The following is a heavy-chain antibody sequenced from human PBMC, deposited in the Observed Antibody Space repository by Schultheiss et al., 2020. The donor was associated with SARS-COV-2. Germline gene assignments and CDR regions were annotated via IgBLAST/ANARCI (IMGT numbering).Heavy chain of an antibody. CDR1: GFTFSNAW. CDR2: ISSTGSTI. J-gene: IGHJ4*02. D-gene: IGHD3-10*01. Sequence: GGSLRLSCAASGFTFSNAWMSWVRQAPGKRLEWVSYISSTGSTIYYAESVKGRFTISRDNTKNSLYLQMNSLRAEDTAVYYCARGPLWIGSGSYTDYWGQGTLVTVSS. V-gene: IGHV3-11*04. CDR3: ARGPLWIGSGSYTDY.